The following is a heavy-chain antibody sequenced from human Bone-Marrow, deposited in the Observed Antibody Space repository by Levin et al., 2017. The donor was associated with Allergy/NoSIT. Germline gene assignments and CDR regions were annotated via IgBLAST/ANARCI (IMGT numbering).Heavy chain of an antibody. D-gene: IGHD1-26*01. CDR1: GFTFSNYA. V-gene: IGHV3-23*01. CDR2: INGGGGGT. J-gene: IGHJ4*02. CDR3: AKDLGLVGAGSLDY. Sequence: GGSLRLSCAASGFTFSNYAMYWVRQAPGKGLEWVSTINGGGGGTYYADSVKGRFIISRDNSKNTLFLQMNSLRAEDAAVYYCAKDLGLVGAGSLDYWGQGALVTVS.